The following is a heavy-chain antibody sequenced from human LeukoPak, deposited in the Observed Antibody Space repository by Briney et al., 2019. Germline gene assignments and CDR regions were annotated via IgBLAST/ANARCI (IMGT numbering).Heavy chain of an antibody. CDR2: IRYDGSNK. Sequence: PGGSLRLSCAASGFTFSSYGMHWVRQAPGKGLEWVAFIRYDGSNKYYADSVKGRFTISRDNSKNTLYLQMNSLRAEDTAAYYCAKDRLLWFGELAPSADYWGQGTLVTVSS. J-gene: IGHJ4*02. D-gene: IGHD3-10*01. CDR1: GFTFSSYG. CDR3: AKDRLLWFGELAPSADY. V-gene: IGHV3-30*02.